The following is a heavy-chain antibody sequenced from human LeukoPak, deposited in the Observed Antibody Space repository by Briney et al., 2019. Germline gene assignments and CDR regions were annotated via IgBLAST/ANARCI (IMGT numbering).Heavy chain of an antibody. CDR3: AKDFSDIVVVPAANRVY. D-gene: IGHD2-2*01. CDR1: GFTFSSYG. V-gene: IGHV3-30*02. CDR2: IRYDGSNK. Sequence: PGGSLRLSCAASGFTFSSYGMHWVRQAPGKGLEWVAFIRYDGSNKYYADSVKGRFTISRDNSKNTLYLQMNSLRAEDTAVYYCAKDFSDIVVVPAANRVYWGQGTLVTVSS. J-gene: IGHJ4*02.